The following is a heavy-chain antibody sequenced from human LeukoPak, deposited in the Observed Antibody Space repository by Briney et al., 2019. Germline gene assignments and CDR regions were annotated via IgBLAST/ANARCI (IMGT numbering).Heavy chain of an antibody. Sequence: SEALSLTYTVSGGSTSSHFWTWIRQPPGKGLEWLGYVYNSGSTNYNPSLQSRVTMTLDASKNQFYLRLTSVTAADTAVYFCARDDYGVFDAFDVWGQGTVVTVSS. CDR2: VYNSGST. CDR3: ARDDYGVFDAFDV. CDR1: GGSTSSHF. J-gene: IGHJ3*01. V-gene: IGHV4-59*08. D-gene: IGHD3-16*01.